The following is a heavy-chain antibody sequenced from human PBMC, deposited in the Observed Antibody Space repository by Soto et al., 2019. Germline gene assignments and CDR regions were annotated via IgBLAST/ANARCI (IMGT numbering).Heavy chain of an antibody. CDR3: ARDLRGSCTTDECFYFDF. J-gene: IGHJ4*02. CDR1: GFTLSSHG. D-gene: IGHD2-8*01. Sequence: ASVKVSGKASGFTLSSHGISWVRQAPGQGLEWMGWIRGDNGDTNNAQKFQGRITMTTDTFTDTAYMELRSLRSDDTAVYYCARDLRGSCTTDECFYFDFWGQGTLVTAPQ. V-gene: IGHV1-18*04. CDR2: IRGDNGDT.